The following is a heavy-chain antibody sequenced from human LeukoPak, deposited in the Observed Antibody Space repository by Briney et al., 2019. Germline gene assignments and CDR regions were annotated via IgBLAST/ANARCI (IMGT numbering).Heavy chain of an antibody. CDR3: ARERIEYYDSSGYYDY. CDR1: GGSISSGSFY. Sequence: PSETLSLTCTVSGGSISSGSFYWSWIRQPAGKGLEWIGRIYTSVGTNYNPSLKSRVTISVDTSKNQFSLKLSSVTAADTAVYYCARERIEYYDSSGYYDYWGQGTLVTVSS. CDR2: IYTSVGT. V-gene: IGHV4-61*02. D-gene: IGHD3-22*01. J-gene: IGHJ4*02.